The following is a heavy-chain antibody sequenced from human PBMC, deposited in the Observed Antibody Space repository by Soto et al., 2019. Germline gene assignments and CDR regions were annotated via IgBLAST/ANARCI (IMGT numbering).Heavy chain of an antibody. Sequence: QVQLQESGPGLVKPSQTLSLTCTVSGGSISSGDYYWSWLRQPPGKGLEWIGYIYYSGSTYYNPSLKSRVTISVDTSKNQFSLKLSSVTAADTAVYYCARVDAVRRGWFDPWGQGTLVTVSS. V-gene: IGHV4-30-4*01. CDR1: GGSISSGDYY. CDR3: ARVDAVRRGWFDP. J-gene: IGHJ5*02. D-gene: IGHD1-1*01. CDR2: IYYSGST.